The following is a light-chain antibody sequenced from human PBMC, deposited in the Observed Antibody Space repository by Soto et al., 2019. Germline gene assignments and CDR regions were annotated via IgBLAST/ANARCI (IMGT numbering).Light chain of an antibody. J-gene: IGLJ1*01. CDR3: CSYTSISTFV. Sequence: QSALTQPASVSGSPGQSITISCTGTSSDVGGYNFVSWYQQHPDKAPKLMIYDVTNRPSGVSNRFSGSKSGNTASLTISGFQAEDEADYYCCSYTSISTFVFGTGTKLTVL. V-gene: IGLV2-14*01. CDR2: DVT. CDR1: SSDVGGYNF.